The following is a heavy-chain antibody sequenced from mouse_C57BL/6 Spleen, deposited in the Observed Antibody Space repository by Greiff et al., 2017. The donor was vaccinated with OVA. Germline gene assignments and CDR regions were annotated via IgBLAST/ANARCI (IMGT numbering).Heavy chain of an antibody. CDR2: IHPNSGST. D-gene: IGHD2-5*01. J-gene: IGHJ3*01. V-gene: IGHV1-64*01. Sequence: QVQLQQPGAELVKPGASVKLSCKASGYTFTSYWMHWVKQRPGQGLEWIGMIHPNSGSTNYNEKFKSKATLTVDTSSSTAYMQLSSLTSEDSAVYYCARENYSNYGFAYWGQGTLVTVSA. CDR1: GYTFTSYW. CDR3: ARENYSNYGFAY.